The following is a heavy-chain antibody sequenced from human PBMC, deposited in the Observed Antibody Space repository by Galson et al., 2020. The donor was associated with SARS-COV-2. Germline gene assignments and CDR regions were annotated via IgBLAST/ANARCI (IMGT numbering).Heavy chain of an antibody. J-gene: IGHJ3*02. D-gene: IGHD6-13*01. V-gene: IGHV4-34*01. Sequence: SETLSLTCAVYGGSFSGYYWSWIRQPPGKGLEWIGEINHSGSTNYNPSLKSRVTISVDTSKNQFSLKLSSVTAADTAVYYCARGRAWQPGAFDIWGQGTMVTVSS. CDR1: GGSFSGYY. CDR3: ARGRAWQPGAFDI. CDR2: INHSGST.